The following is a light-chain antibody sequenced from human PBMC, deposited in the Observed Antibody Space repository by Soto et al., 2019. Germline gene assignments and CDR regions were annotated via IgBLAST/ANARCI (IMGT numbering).Light chain of an antibody. CDR2: EVI. CDR3: SSYTTSTTWV. V-gene: IGLV2-14*01. J-gene: IGLJ3*02. Sequence: QSVLTQPASVSGSPGQSITISCTGTSNDVAYYNYVSWFQQHPGKAPKLMIYEVINRPSGVSNRFSGSKSGDTASLTISGLQAEDEADYYCSSYTTSTTWVFGGGTKLTVL. CDR1: SNDVAYYNY.